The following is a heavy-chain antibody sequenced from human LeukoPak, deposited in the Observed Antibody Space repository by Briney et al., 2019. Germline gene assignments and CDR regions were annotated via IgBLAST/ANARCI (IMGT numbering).Heavy chain of an antibody. CDR2: ISAYNGNT. Sequence: ASVKVSCKASGYTFTSYGISWVRQAPGQGLEWMGWISAYNGNTNYAQKLQGRVTMTTDTSTSTAYMELRSLRSDDTAVYYCARDLLYSGSYRVGYYWGQGTLVTVSS. V-gene: IGHV1-18*01. CDR3: ARDLLYSGSYRVGYY. CDR1: GYTFTSYG. J-gene: IGHJ4*02. D-gene: IGHD1-26*01.